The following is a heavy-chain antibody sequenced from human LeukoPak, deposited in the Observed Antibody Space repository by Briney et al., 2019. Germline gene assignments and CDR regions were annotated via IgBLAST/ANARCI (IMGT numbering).Heavy chain of an antibody. J-gene: IGHJ4*02. CDR2: IYSGGST. D-gene: IGHD1-26*01. Sequence: GGSLRLSCAASGFTVSSNYMRWVRQARGKRLEWVSVIYSGGSTYYADSVKGRFTISRDNSKNTLYLQMNSLRAEDTAVYYCARDRMGYYYFDYWGQGTLVTVSS. CDR1: GFTVSSNY. V-gene: IGHV3-66*01. CDR3: ARDRMGYYYFDY.